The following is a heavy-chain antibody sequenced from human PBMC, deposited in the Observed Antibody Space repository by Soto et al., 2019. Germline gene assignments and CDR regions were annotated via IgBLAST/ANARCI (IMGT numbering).Heavy chain of an antibody. CDR3: AKLPDIVVVVAATGSYYFDY. V-gene: IGHV3-23*01. Sequence: GGSLRLSCAASGFTFSSYAMSWVRQAPGKGLEWVSAISGSGGSTYYADSVKGRFTISRDNSKNTLYLQMNSLRAEDTAVYYCAKLPDIVVVVAATGSYYFDYWGQGTLVTVS. J-gene: IGHJ4*02. D-gene: IGHD2-15*01. CDR2: ISGSGGST. CDR1: GFTFSSYA.